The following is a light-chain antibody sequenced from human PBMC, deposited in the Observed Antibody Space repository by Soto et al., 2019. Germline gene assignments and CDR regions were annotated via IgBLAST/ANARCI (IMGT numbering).Light chain of an antibody. Sequence: DIQLTQSPSFLSASVGDRVTIACRASQDTTTYLAWYQQKPGKAPKLLISTASTLQSGVPSRFSGCGSGTEFTLTISSLQPEDFATYYCQQFTTYPITFGQGTRLDIK. CDR3: QQFTTYPIT. CDR1: QDTTTY. CDR2: TAS. J-gene: IGKJ5*01. V-gene: IGKV1-9*01.